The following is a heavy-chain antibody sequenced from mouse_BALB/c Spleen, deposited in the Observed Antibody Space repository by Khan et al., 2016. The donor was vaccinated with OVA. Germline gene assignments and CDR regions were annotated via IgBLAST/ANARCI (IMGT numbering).Heavy chain of an antibody. V-gene: IGHV3-8*02. CDR2: MIYSGNT. Sequence: EVQLQESGPSLVKPSQTLSLTCSVTGDSITSGYWSWIRKFPGNKLEYMGYMIYSGNTYYNPSLKSRISITRHTSKNQYSLQLNSVTTEDTATYSCARSTYRYAFAYWGQGTLVTVSA. J-gene: IGHJ3*01. CDR1: GDSITSGY. CDR3: ARSTYRYAFAY. D-gene: IGHD2-14*01.